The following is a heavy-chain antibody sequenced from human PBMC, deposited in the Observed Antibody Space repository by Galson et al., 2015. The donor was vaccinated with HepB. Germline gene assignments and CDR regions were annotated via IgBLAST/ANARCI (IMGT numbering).Heavy chain of an antibody. CDR2: ISAYNGNT. Sequence: SVKVSCKASGHTFTSYGISWVRQAPGQGLEWMGWISAYNGNTNYAQKLQGRVTMTTDTSTSTAYMELRSLRSDDTAVYYCAREHCSGGSCYWDAFDIWGQGTMVTVSS. CDR3: AREHCSGGSCYWDAFDI. D-gene: IGHD2-15*01. V-gene: IGHV1-18*04. J-gene: IGHJ3*02. CDR1: GHTFTSYG.